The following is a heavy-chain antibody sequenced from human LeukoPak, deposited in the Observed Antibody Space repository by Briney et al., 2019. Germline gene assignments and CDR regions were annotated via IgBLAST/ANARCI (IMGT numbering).Heavy chain of an antibody. CDR1: GFTFSSYS. CDR2: ISSSSSYI. J-gene: IGHJ4*02. CDR3: ATAGSGYEDGFDY. Sequence: GGSLRLSCAASGFTFSSYSMNWVRQAPGKGLEWVSSISSSSSYIYYADSVRGRSTISRDNAKKSLYLQMNSLRVEDTAVYYCATAGSGYEDGFDYWGQGTLVTVSS. D-gene: IGHD5-12*01. V-gene: IGHV3-21*01.